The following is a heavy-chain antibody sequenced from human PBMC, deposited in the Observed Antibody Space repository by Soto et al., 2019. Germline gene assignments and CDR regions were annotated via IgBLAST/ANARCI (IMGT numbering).Heavy chain of an antibody. Sequence: QVQLVQSGSELKKPGASVKVSCKASGYTFTSYAMNWVRQAPGQGLEWMGWINTNTGNPTYAQGFTGRFVFALDTSVSTAYLQICSLKAEDTAVYYCARDNAAAGRVPEYFQHWGQGTLVTVSS. CDR3: ARDNAAAGRVPEYFQH. J-gene: IGHJ1*01. CDR1: GYTFTSYA. D-gene: IGHD6-13*01. V-gene: IGHV7-4-1*01. CDR2: INTNTGNP.